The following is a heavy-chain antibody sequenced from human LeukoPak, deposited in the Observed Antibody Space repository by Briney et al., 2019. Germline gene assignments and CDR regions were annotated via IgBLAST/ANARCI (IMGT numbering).Heavy chain of an antibody. V-gene: IGHV3-30-3*01. CDR1: GFTFSSYA. J-gene: IGHJ3*02. CDR2: ISYDGSNK. D-gene: IGHD5-18*01. CDR3: AKGGYNYGYSGDAFDI. Sequence: GGSLRLSCAASGFTFSSYAMHWVRQAPGKGLEWVAVISYDGSNKYYADSVKGRFTISRDNSKNTLYLQMNRLRAEDTAVYYCAKGGYNYGYSGDAFDIWGQGTMVTASS.